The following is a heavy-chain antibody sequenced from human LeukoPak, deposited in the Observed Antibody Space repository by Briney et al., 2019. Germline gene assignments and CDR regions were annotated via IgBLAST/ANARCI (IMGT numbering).Heavy chain of an antibody. J-gene: IGHJ4*02. D-gene: IGHD3/OR15-3a*01. Sequence: GASVKVSCKASGYTFTSYGISWVRQAPGQGLEWMGGIIPIFGTANYAQKFQGRVTITADESTSTAYMELSSLRSEDTAVYYCARDGWTGYYHYWGQGTLVTVSS. CDR3: ARDGWTGYYHY. V-gene: IGHV1-69*13. CDR2: IIPIFGTA. CDR1: GYTFTSYG.